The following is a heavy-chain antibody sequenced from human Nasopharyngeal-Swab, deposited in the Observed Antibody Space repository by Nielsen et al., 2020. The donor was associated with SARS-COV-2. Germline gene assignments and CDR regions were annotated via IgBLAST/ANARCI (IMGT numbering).Heavy chain of an antibody. J-gene: IGHJ6*03. CDR2: IYYSGST. D-gene: IGHD2-15*01. Sequence: LRLSCTVSGGSISSGDYYWSWIRQPSGKGLEWIGYIYYSGSTYYNPSLKSRVTISVDTSKNQFSLKLSSVTAADTAVYYCARGLGYCSGGTCYYFYYYMDVWGKGTTVTVSS. CDR3: ARGLGYCSGGTCYYFYYYMDV. CDR1: GGSISSGDYY. V-gene: IGHV4-30-4*01.